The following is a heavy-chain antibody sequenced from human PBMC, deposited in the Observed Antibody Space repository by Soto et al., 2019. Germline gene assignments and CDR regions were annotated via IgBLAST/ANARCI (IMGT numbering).Heavy chain of an antibody. CDR3: ARGRGVVQAAHDY. V-gene: IGHV4-39*07. CDR2: INHSGST. D-gene: IGHD2-2*01. J-gene: IGHJ4*02. Sequence: PSETLSLTCTVSGGSISSGCYYWSWIRQPPGKGLEWIGEINHSGSTNYNPSLKSRVTISVDTSKNQFSLKLSSVTAADTAVYYCARGRGVVQAAHDYWGQRNLFTVSS. CDR1: GGSISSGCYY.